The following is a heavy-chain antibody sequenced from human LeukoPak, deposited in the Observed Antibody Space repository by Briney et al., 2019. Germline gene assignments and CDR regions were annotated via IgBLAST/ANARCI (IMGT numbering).Heavy chain of an antibody. V-gene: IGHV3-13*01. Sequence: GGSLRLSCAASGFTFSSYDMHWVRQATGKGLEWVSAIGTAGDTYYPGSVKGRFTISRENAKNSLYPQMNSLRAGDTAVYYCARSSSGWHYYYYYYMDVWGKGTTVTVSS. CDR3: ARSSSGWHYYYYYYMDV. CDR2: IGTAGDT. D-gene: IGHD6-19*01. J-gene: IGHJ6*03. CDR1: GFTFSSYD.